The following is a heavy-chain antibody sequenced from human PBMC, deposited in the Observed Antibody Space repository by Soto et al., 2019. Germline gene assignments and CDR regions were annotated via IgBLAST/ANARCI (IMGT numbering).Heavy chain of an antibody. J-gene: IGHJ3*02. CDR2: ISGSGGST. D-gene: IGHD3-22*01. V-gene: IGHV3-23*01. CDR3: AKDSYDSSGYPLPQDAFDI. CDR1: GFTFSSYA. Sequence: LRLSCAASGFTFSSYAMIWVRQAPGKGLEWVSAISGSGGSTYYADSVKGRFTISRDNSKNTLYLQMNSLRAEDTAVYYCAKDSYDSSGYPLPQDAFDIWGQGTMVTVSS.